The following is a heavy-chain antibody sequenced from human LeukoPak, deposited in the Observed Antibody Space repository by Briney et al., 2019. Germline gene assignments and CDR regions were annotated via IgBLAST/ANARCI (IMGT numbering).Heavy chain of an antibody. CDR3: SREGYYYGSGSYRGYFDY. CDR2: IYSGGST. V-gene: IGHV3-53*01. D-gene: IGHD3-10*01. CDR1: GFTVSSNY. J-gene: IGHJ4*02. Sequence: PGGSLRLSCAASGFTVSSNYMSWVRQAPGKGLEWVSVIYSGGSTYYADSVKGRFTISRDNSKNTLYLQMNSLRAEDTAVYYCSREGYYYGSGSYRGYFDYWGQGTLVTVSS.